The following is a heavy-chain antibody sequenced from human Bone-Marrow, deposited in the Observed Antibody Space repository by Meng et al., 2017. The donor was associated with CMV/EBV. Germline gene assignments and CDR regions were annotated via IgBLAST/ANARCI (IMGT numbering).Heavy chain of an antibody. CDR1: GFTFSSYA. Sequence: GESLKISCAASGFTFSSYAMHWVRQAPGKGLEWVAVISYDGSNKYYADSVKGRFTISRDNSKNTLYPQMNSLRAEDTAVYFCAKGHIVVVPPALDNWGQGTLVTVSS. V-gene: IGHV3-30*04. D-gene: IGHD2-2*01. CDR3: AKGHIVVVPPALDN. J-gene: IGHJ4*02. CDR2: ISYDGSNK.